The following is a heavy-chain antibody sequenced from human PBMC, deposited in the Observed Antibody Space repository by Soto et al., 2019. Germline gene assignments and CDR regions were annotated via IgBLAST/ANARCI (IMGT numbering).Heavy chain of an antibody. Sequence: QVRLVQSGAEVKKPGASVKVSCKASGYTFTSYDINWVRQATGQGLEWMGWMNPNSGNTGYAQKFQGRVTMTRNTSISTAYMELSSLRSEDPAVYYCARWPDGYYYYGMDVWGQGTTVTVSS. CDR1: GYTFTSYD. CDR2: MNPNSGNT. CDR3: ARWPDGYYYYGMDV. J-gene: IGHJ6*02. V-gene: IGHV1-8*01.